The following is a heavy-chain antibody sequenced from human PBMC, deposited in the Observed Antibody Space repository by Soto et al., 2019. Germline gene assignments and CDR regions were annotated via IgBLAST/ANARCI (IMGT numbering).Heavy chain of an antibody. J-gene: IGHJ6*02. V-gene: IGHV4-30-4*01. CDR2: IYYSGST. Sequence: SETLSLTCTVSGGSISSGDYYWSWIRQPPGKGLEWIGYIYYSGSTYYNPSLKSRVTISVDTSKNQFSLKLSSVTAADTAVYYCARDQGDSYGYYYYGMDGWGQGTTVTV. D-gene: IGHD5-18*01. CDR3: ARDQGDSYGYYYYGMDG. CDR1: GGSISSGDYY.